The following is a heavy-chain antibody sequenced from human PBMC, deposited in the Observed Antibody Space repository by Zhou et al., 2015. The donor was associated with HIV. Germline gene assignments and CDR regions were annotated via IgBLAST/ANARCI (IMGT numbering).Heavy chain of an antibody. V-gene: IGHV1-69*01. Sequence: QVQLVQSGAEVKKPGSSVKVSCKASGGTFSSYAISWVRQAPGQGLEWMGGIIPIFGTANYAQKFQGRVTITADESTSTAYMELSSLRSEDTAVYYCARGPPRPSDRGIGYFDYWGQGTLVTVSS. J-gene: IGHJ4*02. CDR3: ARGPPRPSDRGIGYFDY. D-gene: IGHD2-15*01. CDR2: IIPIFGTA. CDR1: GGTFSSYA.